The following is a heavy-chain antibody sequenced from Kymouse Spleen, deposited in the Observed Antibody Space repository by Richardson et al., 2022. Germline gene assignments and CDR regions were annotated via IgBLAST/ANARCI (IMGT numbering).Heavy chain of an antibody. CDR2: IRSKANSYAT. V-gene: IGHV3-73*02. D-gene: IGHD1-26*01. CDR3: TRHFVGATLFDY. Sequence: EVQLVESGGGLVQPGGSLKLSCAASGFTFSGSAMHWVRQASGKGLEWVGRIRSKANSYATAYAASVKGRFTISRDDSKNTAYLQMNSLKTEDTAVYYCTRHFVGATLFDYWGQGTLVTVSS. J-gene: IGHJ4*02. CDR1: GFTFSGSA.